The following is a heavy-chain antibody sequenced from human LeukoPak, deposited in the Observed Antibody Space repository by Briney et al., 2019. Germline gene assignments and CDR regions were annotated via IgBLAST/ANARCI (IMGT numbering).Heavy chain of an antibody. CDR3: AYSNYYYYYGMDV. CDR2: ISYDGSNK. D-gene: IGHD4-11*01. V-gene: IGHV3-30*03. CDR1: GFTFSSYG. J-gene: IGHJ6*02. Sequence: GGSLRLSCAASGFTFSSYGMHWVRQAPGKGLEWVVVISYDGSNKYYADSVKGRFTISRDNSKNTLYLQMNSLRAEDTAVYYCAYSNYYYYYGMDVWGQGTTVTVSS.